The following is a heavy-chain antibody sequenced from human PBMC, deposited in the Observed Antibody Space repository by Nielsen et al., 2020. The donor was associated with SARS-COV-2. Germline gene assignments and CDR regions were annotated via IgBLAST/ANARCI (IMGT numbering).Heavy chain of an antibody. CDR2: FDPEDGET. J-gene: IGHJ4*02. CDR3: ATSYSYGSSAFDY. Sequence: ASVKVSCKVSGYTLTELSMHWVRQAPGKGLEWMGGFDPEDGETIYAQKFQGRITMTEDTSTDTAYMELSSLRSEDTAVYYCATSYSYGSSAFDYWGQGTLVTVSS. CDR1: GYTLTELS. V-gene: IGHV1-24*01. D-gene: IGHD5-18*01.